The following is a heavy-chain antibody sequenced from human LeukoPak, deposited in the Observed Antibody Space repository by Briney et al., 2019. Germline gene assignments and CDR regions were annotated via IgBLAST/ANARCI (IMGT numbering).Heavy chain of an antibody. J-gene: IGHJ4*02. D-gene: IGHD6-6*01. CDR1: GFTVNSNY. V-gene: IGHV3-66*01. CDR3: ARDSSSYYFDY. Sequence: GGSLRLSCAASGFTVNSNYMSWVRQAPGKGLEWVSVIYSAGTTFYADSVKGRLTISRDNSKNTLYLHMDSLRAEDTAVYYCARDSSSYYFDYWGQGTLVTVSS. CDR2: IYSAGTT.